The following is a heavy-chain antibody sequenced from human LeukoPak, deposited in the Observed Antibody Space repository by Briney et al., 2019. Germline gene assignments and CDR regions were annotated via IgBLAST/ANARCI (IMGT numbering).Heavy chain of an antibody. J-gene: IGHJ4*02. CDR1: GGSISSSSYY. Sequence: SETLSLTCTVSGGSISSSSYYWGWIRQPPGKGLEWIGSIYYSGSTYYNPSLKSRVTISVDTSKNQFSLKLSSVTAADTAVYYCARAGTYCGGDCYTFDYWGQGTLVTVSS. CDR3: ARAGTYCGGDCYTFDY. CDR2: IYYSGST. V-gene: IGHV4-39*01. D-gene: IGHD2-21*02.